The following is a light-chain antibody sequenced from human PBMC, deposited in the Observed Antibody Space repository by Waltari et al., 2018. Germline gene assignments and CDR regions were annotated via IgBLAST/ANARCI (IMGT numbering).Light chain of an antibody. Sequence: EIVLTQSPATLSLSPGESATLSCRASQSVSSYLAWYQQKPGQAPRLLIYDASNRATGIPARFSGSGSGTDFTLTISSLEPEDFAVYYCQQRSNWPGLITFGQGTRLEIK. J-gene: IGKJ5*01. CDR2: DAS. CDR1: QSVSSY. V-gene: IGKV3-11*01. CDR3: QQRSNWPGLIT.